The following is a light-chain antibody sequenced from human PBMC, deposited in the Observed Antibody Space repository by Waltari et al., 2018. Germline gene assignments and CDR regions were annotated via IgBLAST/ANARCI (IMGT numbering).Light chain of an antibody. CDR3: QQYNLWPLT. V-gene: IGKV3-15*01. CDR1: QTISTN. Sequence: EIVMTQSPGPLSVSPGERATLSCRASQTISTNLAWYQQKPGQAPRLLIFGASTRATGIPARFSGSGSGTEFTLTISSLQSEDFAIYYCQQYNLWPLTFGGGTTVEI. J-gene: IGKJ4*01. CDR2: GAS.